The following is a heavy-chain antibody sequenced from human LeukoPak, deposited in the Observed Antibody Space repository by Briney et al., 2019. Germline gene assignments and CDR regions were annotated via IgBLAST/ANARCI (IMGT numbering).Heavy chain of an antibody. CDR2: ITARSDYV. Sequence: PGGCLRRWFETSESAFHPYRQKWVGEPESRALDLIVSITARSDYVYYAELVKGRFTISRDNAKNSVYLDMKSLKPEDTAVYFCARDLYAESLSFDHWGQGTLVTVSP. D-gene: IGHD3-16*01. V-gene: IGHV3-21*01. CDR1: ESAFHPYR. J-gene: IGHJ4*02. CDR3: ARDLYAESLSFDH.